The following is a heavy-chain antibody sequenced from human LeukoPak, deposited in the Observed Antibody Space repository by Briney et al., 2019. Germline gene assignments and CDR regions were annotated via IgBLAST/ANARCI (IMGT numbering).Heavy chain of an antibody. CDR2: ISGSGGST. Sequence: GGSLRLSCAASGFTFSSYAVSWVRQAPGKGLEWVSAISGSGGSTYYADSVKGRFTISRDNSKNTLYLQMNSLRAEDTAVYYCAKGLVVYSGLGAFDIWGQGTMVTVSS. V-gene: IGHV3-23*01. CDR1: GFTFSSYA. CDR3: AKGLVVYSGLGAFDI. D-gene: IGHD2-15*01. J-gene: IGHJ3*02.